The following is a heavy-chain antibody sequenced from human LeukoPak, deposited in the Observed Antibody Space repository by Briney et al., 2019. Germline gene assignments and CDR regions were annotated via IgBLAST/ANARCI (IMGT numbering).Heavy chain of an antibody. Sequence: GGSLRLSCAASGFTFSNYWMHSVRQAPGKGLVWVSRINSDGRSTNYADSVKGRFTISRDNAKNTLYLQMNSLRAEDTAVYYCARGADSGYSSDNWGQGTLVSVSS. CDR3: ARGADSGYSSDN. D-gene: IGHD3-9*01. CDR2: INSDGRST. J-gene: IGHJ4*02. V-gene: IGHV3-74*01. CDR1: GFTFSNYW.